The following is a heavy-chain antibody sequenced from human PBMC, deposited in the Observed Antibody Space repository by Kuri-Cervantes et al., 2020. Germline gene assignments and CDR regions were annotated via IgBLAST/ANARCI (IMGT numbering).Heavy chain of an antibody. V-gene: IGHV3-23*01. Sequence: LSLTCAVYGGSFSGYYWSWVRQAPGKGLEWVSAIIGGGSNTYYAASVRGRFTISRDNSKSTLYLQMNSLRAEDTALYYCAKELAAGGSGAFDVWGQGTLVTVSS. D-gene: IGHD6-13*01. CDR2: IIGGGSNT. J-gene: IGHJ3*01. CDR1: GGSFSGYY. CDR3: AKELAAGGSGAFDV.